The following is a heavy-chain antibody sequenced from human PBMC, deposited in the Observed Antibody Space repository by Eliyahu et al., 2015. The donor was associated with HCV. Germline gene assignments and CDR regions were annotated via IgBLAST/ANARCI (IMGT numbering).Heavy chain of an antibody. CDR3: ASGGGGIAVTGTGGWFDP. V-gene: IGHV4-59*01. J-gene: IGHJ5*02. CDR1: GGSITTYY. CDR2: IHYSGST. D-gene: IGHD6-19*01. Sequence: QVQLQESGPGLVKPSETLSLTCTVXGGSITTYYWSWIRQPPGKGLEWIGYIHYSGSTNYNPSLKSRVTISLDPSKNQFSLNLTSVTAADTAMYYCASGGGGIAVTGTGGWFDPWGQGTLVTVSS.